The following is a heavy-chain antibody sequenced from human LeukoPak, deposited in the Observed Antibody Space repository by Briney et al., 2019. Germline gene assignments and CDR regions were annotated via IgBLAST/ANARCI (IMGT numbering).Heavy chain of an antibody. V-gene: IGHV3-30-3*01. CDR1: GFTVSSNY. J-gene: IGHJ4*02. CDR2: ISYDGSNK. CDR3: ARDRTHHYGSGSYLPY. D-gene: IGHD3-10*01. Sequence: GGSLRLSCAASGFTVSSNYMSWVRQAPGKGLEWVAVISYDGSNKYYADSVKGRFTISRDNSKNTLYLQMNSLRAEDTAVYYCARDRTHHYGSGSYLPYWGQGTLVTVSS.